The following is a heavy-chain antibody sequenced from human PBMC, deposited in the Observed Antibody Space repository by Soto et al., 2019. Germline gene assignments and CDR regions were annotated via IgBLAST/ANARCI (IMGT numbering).Heavy chain of an antibody. Sequence: QVQLVESGGGVVQPGRALRLSCAASGFTFSSYGMHWVRQAPGKGLEWVAVISYDGSNKYYADSVKGRFTISRDNSKNTLYLQMNSLSAEVTAVYYCAKDRGDSSGWYAGYYFDYWGQGTLVTVSS. V-gene: IGHV3-30*18. J-gene: IGHJ4*02. CDR2: ISYDGSNK. D-gene: IGHD6-19*01. CDR3: AKDRGDSSGWYAGYYFDY. CDR1: GFTFSSYG.